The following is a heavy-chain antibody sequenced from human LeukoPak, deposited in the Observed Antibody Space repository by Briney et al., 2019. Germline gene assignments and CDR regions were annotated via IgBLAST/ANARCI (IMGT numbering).Heavy chain of an antibody. V-gene: IGHV3-23*01. Sequence: AGGSLRLSCAASGFTFSNYAMSWVRQAPGKGLEWVSAISGGGGSTYYADSVKGRFTISKDISKSTLYVQMNSLRADDTAVYYCARAYSGSLTTFDIWGQGTVVTVSS. CDR2: ISGGGGST. CDR3: ARAYSGSLTTFDI. D-gene: IGHD1-26*01. J-gene: IGHJ3*02. CDR1: GFTFSNYA.